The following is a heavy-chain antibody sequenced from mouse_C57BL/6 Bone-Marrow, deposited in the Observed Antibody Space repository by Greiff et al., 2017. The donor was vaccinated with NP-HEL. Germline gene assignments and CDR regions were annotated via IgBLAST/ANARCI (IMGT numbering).Heavy chain of an antibody. CDR3: ARSRRLRRGAWFAY. D-gene: IGHD2-4*01. CDR1: GYTFTSYG. V-gene: IGHV1-81*01. Sequence: QVQLKESGAELARPGASVKLSCKASGYTFTSYGISWVKQRTGQGLEWIGEIYPRSGNTYYNEKFKGKATLTADKSSSTAYMELRSLTSEDSAVYFCARSRRLRRGAWFAYWGQGTLVTVSA. CDR2: IYPRSGNT. J-gene: IGHJ3*01.